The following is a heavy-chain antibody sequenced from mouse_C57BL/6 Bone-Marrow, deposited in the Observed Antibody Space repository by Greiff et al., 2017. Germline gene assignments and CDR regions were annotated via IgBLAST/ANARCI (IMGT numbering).Heavy chain of an antibody. CDR3: ARGGYYYGSRTLFDY. CDR1: GYTFTSSG. D-gene: IGHD1-1*01. Sequence: VQRVESGAELARPGASVKLSCKASGYTFTSSGISWVKQRTGQGLEWIGEIYPRSGNTYYNEKFKGKATMTADKSSSTASMELRSLTSEDSAVXLGARGGYYYGSRTLFDYWGQGTTLTVSS. V-gene: IGHV1-81*01. J-gene: IGHJ2*01. CDR2: IYPRSGNT.